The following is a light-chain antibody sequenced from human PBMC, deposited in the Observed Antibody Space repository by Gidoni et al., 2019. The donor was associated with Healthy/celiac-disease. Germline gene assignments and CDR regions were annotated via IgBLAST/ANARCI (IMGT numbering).Light chain of an antibody. CDR1: QSVLYSSNNKNY. CDR3: QQYYSTPYT. J-gene: IGKJ2*01. V-gene: IGKV4-1*01. Sequence: DIVMTQSPDHLAVSLGERATIQCKSSQSVLYSSNNKNYLAWYQQKPGQPPKLLIYWASTRESGVPDRFSGSGSGTDFTLTISSLQAEDVAVYYCQQYYSTPYTFGQGTKLEIK. CDR2: WAS.